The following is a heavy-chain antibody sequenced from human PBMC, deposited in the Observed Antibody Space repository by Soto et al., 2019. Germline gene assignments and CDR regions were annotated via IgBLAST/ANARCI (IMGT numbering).Heavy chain of an antibody. CDR2: TNIDGTAT. CDR3: ARQSYVVHRDS. V-gene: IGHV3-74*01. J-gene: IGHJ5*01. Sequence: EVKLVESGGGLVQPGGSLRLSCTASGFIFRNYWMYWVRQAPGKGPVWVARTNIDGTATSLADSVKGRFTIYRDNAKDTPYLQLTSPRAADTAVYYFARQSYVVHRDSWGQGTRVIFSS. D-gene: IGHD2-8*01. CDR1: GFIFRNYW.